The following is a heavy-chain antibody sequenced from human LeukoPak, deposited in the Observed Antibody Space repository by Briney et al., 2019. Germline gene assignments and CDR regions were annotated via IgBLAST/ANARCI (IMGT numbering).Heavy chain of an antibody. J-gene: IGHJ2*01. CDR3: ASLGDYYDSSGYDNWYFDL. Sequence: SETLSLTCTVSGGSISSGSYYWSWIRQPAGKGLEWIGRMYTSGSTNCNPSLKSRVTISVDTSKNQFSLKLSSVTAADTAVYYCASLGDYYDSSGYDNWYFDLWGRGTLVTVSS. D-gene: IGHD3-22*01. V-gene: IGHV4-61*02. CDR1: GGSISSGSYY. CDR2: MYTSGST.